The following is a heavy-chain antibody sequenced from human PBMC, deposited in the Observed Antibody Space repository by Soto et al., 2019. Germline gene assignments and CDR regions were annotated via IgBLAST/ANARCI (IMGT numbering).Heavy chain of an antibody. CDR3: AAAVLYYYDSSGYYWVNWCGP. Sequence: ASVKVSCKASGFTFTSSAVQWVRQARGQRLEWIGWIVVGSGNTNYAQKFQERVTITRDMSTSTAYMELSSLRSEDTAVYCCAAAVLYYYDSSGYYWVNWCGPWGQGTPVTGSS. CDR1: GFTFTSSA. CDR2: IVVGSGNT. V-gene: IGHV1-58*01. D-gene: IGHD3-22*01. J-gene: IGHJ5*02.